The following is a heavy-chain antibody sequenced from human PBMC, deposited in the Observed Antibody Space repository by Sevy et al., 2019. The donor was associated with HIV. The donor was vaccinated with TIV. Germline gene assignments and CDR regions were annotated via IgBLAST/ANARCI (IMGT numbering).Heavy chain of an antibody. D-gene: IGHD2-21*01. CDR1: GFTFTDYF. Sequence: GGSLRLSCTASGFTFTDYFIGWVRQAPGKGLEWVANIDQDGSQKNYVDSVKGRFTISRDNAKNSVYLQMNRLRVDDTALYYCAGELWSVDYWGQGTLVTVSS. CDR3: AGELWSVDY. J-gene: IGHJ4*02. V-gene: IGHV3-7*01. CDR2: IDQDGSQK.